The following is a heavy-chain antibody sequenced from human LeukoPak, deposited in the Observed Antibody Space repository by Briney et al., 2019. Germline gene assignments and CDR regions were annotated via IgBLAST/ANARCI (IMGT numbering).Heavy chain of an antibody. CDR2: ITSDGRST. CDR3: AKDHDYGGPDY. J-gene: IGHJ4*02. D-gene: IGHD4-23*01. V-gene: IGHV3-64*01. CDR1: GFTFAAHN. Sequence: GGSLRLSCSASGFTFAAHNMHWVRQAPGKGLQYVAGITSDGRSTFYGSSVKGRFIISRDNSRNTLYLQLGNLRTDDLAVYYCAKDHDYGGPDYWGQGTLVAVSS.